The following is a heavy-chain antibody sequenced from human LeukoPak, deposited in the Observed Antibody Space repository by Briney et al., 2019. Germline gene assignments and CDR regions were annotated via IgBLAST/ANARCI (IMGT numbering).Heavy chain of an antibody. CDR3: ARHYSGSFYPPYFDY. Sequence: PSETLSLTCAVSVYSISNGYFWGWIRQPPGKGLEWIGSIYHSGSTYYNPSPKSRVTISVDTSKNQFSLKVGSVTAADTAVYYCARHYSGSFYPPYFDYWGQGTLVTVSP. CDR1: VYSISNGYF. V-gene: IGHV4-38-2*01. CDR2: IYHSGST. J-gene: IGHJ4*02. D-gene: IGHD1-26*01.